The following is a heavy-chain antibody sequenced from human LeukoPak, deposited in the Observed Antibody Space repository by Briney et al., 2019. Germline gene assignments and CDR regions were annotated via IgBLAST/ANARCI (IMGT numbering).Heavy chain of an antibody. CDR1: GFTFSTHW. V-gene: IGHV3-7*01. CDR3: VRDQGYCTSASCRGDAFDV. J-gene: IGHJ3*01. Sequence: GGSLRLSCAASGFTFSTHWVSWVRQARGKGLEWVAKIKEDGSEKYYVDSVKGRFTISRDNAKNSLSLQMHSLRDEDTAVYYCVRDQGYCTSASCRGDAFDVWGQGSMVSVSS. D-gene: IGHD2-2*01. CDR2: IKEDGSEK.